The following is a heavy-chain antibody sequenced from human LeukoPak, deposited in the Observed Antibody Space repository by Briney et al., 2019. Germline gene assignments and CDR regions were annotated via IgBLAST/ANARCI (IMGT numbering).Heavy chain of an antibody. CDR1: GFTFSSYW. D-gene: IGHD2-15*01. CDR3: ARSIVVVIAATGTFDY. CDR2: IKQDGSEK. J-gene: IGHJ4*02. Sequence: AGGSLRLSCAASGFTFSSYWMTWIRQAPGKGLEWVANIKQDGSEKYYVDSVKGRFTISRDNAKNSLYLQMNSLRAEDTAVYYCARSIVVVIAATGTFDYWGQGTLVTVSS. V-gene: IGHV3-7*01.